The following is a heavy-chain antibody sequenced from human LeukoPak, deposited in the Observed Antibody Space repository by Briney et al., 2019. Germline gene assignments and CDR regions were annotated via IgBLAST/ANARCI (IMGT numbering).Heavy chain of an antibody. CDR3: ARDRVTMVRGVTSNWFDP. D-gene: IGHD3-10*01. V-gene: IGHV4-59*01. CDR1: GGSISSYY. J-gene: IGHJ5*02. CDR2: IYYSGST. Sequence: SETLSLTCTVSGGSISSYYWSWIRRPPGKGLEWIGYIYYSGSTNYNPSLKSRVTISVDTSKNQFSLKLSSVTAADTAVYYCARDRVTMVRGVTSNWFDPWGQGTLVTVSS.